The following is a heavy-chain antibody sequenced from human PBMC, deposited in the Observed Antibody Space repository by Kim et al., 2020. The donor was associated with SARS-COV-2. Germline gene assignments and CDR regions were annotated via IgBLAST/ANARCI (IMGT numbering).Heavy chain of an antibody. D-gene: IGHD3-10*01. Sequence: SETLSLTCAVSGGSISSSNWWSWVRQPPGKWLEWIGEIYHSGSTNYNPSLKSRVTISVDKSKNQFSLKLSSVTAADTAVYYCARGSLNDGSGSYPFDYWGQGTLVTVSS. J-gene: IGHJ4*02. CDR1: GGSISSSNW. CDR2: IYHSGST. CDR3: ARGSLNDGSGSYPFDY. V-gene: IGHV4-4*02.